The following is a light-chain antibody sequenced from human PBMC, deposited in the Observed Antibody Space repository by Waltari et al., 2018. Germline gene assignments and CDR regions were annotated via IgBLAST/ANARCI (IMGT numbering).Light chain of an antibody. CDR2: GAS. CDR3: QQSYT. V-gene: IGKV1-39*01. CDR1: KNNREY. Sequence: SVTITCRASKNNREYVNWYQEKPGKAPKLLISGASSLQSGVPSRFSGSGSGTDFTFSITSLQPEDSATYFCQQSYTFGGGTKVEIK. J-gene: IGKJ4*01.